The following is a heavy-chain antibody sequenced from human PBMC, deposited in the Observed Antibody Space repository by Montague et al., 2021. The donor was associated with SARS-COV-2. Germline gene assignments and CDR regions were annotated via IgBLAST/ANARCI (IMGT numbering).Heavy chain of an antibody. D-gene: IGHD3-22*01. Sequence: SETLSLTCTVSGGSISSSSYYWGWIRQPPGKGLEWIGSIYYSGSTYYNPSLKSRVTISVDTSKNQFSLKLSSVTAADTAVYCCARGVTMIVVVMRYNWFDPWGQGTLATVSS. CDR2: IYYSGST. V-gene: IGHV4-39*01. J-gene: IGHJ5*02. CDR1: GGSISSSSYY. CDR3: ARGVTMIVVVMRYNWFDP.